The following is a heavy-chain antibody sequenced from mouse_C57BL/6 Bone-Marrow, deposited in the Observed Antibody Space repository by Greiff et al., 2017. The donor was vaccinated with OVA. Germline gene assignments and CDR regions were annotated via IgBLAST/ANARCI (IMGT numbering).Heavy chain of an antibody. V-gene: IGHV5-16*01. Sequence: EVKLMESEGGLVQPGSSMKLSCTASGFTFSDYYMAWVRQVPEKGLEWVANINYDGSSTYYLDSLKSRFIISGDNAKNILYLQMSSLKSEDTATYYCARDKGNGYFDYWGQGTTLTVSS. J-gene: IGHJ2*01. CDR2: INYDGSST. CDR1: GFTFSDYY. D-gene: IGHD1-1*02. CDR3: ARDKGNGYFDY.